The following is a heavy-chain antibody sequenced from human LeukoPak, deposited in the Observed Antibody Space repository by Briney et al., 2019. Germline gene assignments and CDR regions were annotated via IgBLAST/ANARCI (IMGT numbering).Heavy chain of an antibody. CDR1: GFTFSSYG. Sequence: WVSLTRSCSASGFTFSSYGRLWVGQAPGKGLEGLAVIWYDGSNKYYADSVKGRFTISRDNSKNTLYLQMNSLRAEDTAVYYCARVSDYGDYVSAFDIWGQGTMVTVSS. CDR2: IWYDGSNK. J-gene: IGHJ3*02. V-gene: IGHV3-33*01. CDR3: ARVSDYGDYVSAFDI. D-gene: IGHD4-17*01.